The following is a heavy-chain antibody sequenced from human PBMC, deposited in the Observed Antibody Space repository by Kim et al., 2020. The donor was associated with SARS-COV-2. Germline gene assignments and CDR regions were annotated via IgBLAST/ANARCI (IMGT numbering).Heavy chain of an antibody. J-gene: IGHJ6*01. CDR1: GFTFDDYA. CDR2: ISWNSGTI. CDR3: AKSKITMFQGVLYGMDV. D-gene: IGHD3-10*01. V-gene: IGHV3-9*01. Sequence: GGSLRLSCAASGFTFDDYAMHWVRQAPGKGPEWVSGISWNSGTIGYADSVKGRFTISRDNAKNSLYLQMNSPRTEDTALYYCAKSKITMFQGVLYGMDV.